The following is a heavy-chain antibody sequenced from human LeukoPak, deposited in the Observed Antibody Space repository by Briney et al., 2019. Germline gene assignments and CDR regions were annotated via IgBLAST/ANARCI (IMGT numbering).Heavy chain of an antibody. J-gene: IGHJ5*02. CDR3: ARGIAAAGLNWFDP. Sequence: SVKVSCKASGGTFSSYAISWVRQAPGQGLEWMGGIIPIFGTANYAQKFQGRVTITTDESTSTAYMELSSLRSEDTAVYYCARGIAAAGLNWFDPWGQGTLVTVSS. CDR2: IIPIFGTA. V-gene: IGHV1-69*05. CDR1: GGTFSSYA. D-gene: IGHD6-13*01.